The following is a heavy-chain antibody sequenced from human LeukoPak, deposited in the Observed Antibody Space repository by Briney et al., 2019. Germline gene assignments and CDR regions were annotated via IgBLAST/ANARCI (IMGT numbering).Heavy chain of an antibody. J-gene: IGHJ4*02. CDR2: MNPNSGNT. CDR3: ARGREWYSSSEDDYFDY. D-gene: IGHD6-13*01. CDR1: GYTFTSYD. Sequence: GASVKVSCKASGYTFTSYDINWVRQATGQGLEWMGWMNPNSGNTGYAQKFQGRVTITRNTSISTAYMELSSLRSEDTAVYYCARGREWYSSSEDDYFDYWGQGTLVTLSS. V-gene: IGHV1-8*03.